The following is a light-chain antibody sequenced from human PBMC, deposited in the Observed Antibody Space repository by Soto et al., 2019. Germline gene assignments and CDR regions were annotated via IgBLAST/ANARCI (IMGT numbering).Light chain of an antibody. J-gene: IGLJ2*01. V-gene: IGLV1-40*01. CDR3: QSYDISLSASV. CDR2: ANN. CDR1: NSSIGAGSD. Sequence: QLVLTQPPSVSGAPGQRVTISCTGSNSSIGAGSDVHWYQQLPGTAPKLLIYANNIRPSGVPDRLSGSKSGTSASLAIAGLQAEDEADYYCQSYDISLSASVFGGGTELTVL.